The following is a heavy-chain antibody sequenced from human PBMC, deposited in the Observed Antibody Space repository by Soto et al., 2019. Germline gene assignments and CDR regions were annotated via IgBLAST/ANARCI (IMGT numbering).Heavy chain of an antibody. CDR2: ISKSDYT. CDR1: GFAFNKYV. V-gene: IGHV3-21*01. D-gene: IGHD2-2*01. CDR3: AREDSIIIPAVSDY. Sequence: PGGSLRLSCTVSGFAFNKYVINWVRQAPGKGLEWVSSISKSDYTYYSDSVKGRFAISRDNAKSSVSLQMNTLRVEDTAVYYCAREDSIIIPAVSDYWGQGTLVTVSS. J-gene: IGHJ4*02.